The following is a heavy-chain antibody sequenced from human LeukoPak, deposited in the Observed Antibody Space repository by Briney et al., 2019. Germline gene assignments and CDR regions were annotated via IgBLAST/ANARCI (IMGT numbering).Heavy chain of an antibody. CDR2: ISSSGSTI. CDR3: ASGGTYYYGSGSYTVEY. J-gene: IGHJ4*02. Sequence: GGSLRLSCAASGFTFSDYYMSWIRQAPGKGLEWVSYISSSGSTIYYAEAVKGRFTISRDNAKNSLYLQMNSLRDEDTAVYYCASGGTYYYGSGSYTVEYWGQGTLVTVSS. CDR1: GFTFSDYY. V-gene: IGHV3-11*04. D-gene: IGHD3-10*01.